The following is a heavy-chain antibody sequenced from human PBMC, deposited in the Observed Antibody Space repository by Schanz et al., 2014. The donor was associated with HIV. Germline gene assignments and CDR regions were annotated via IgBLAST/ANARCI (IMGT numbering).Heavy chain of an antibody. Sequence: QVQLVESGGGVVQPGRSLRLSCAASGFSFSNFGMHWVRQAPGKGLEWVAVIWYDGSNKYYADSVKGRFSISRDKSKNTLYLQMNRLRAEDTAVYYCAKDRRGGYQFLYGLDVWGQGTTVTVSS. CDR1: GFSFSNFG. V-gene: IGHV3-33*03. CDR3: AKDRRGGYQFLYGLDV. J-gene: IGHJ6*02. CDR2: IWYDGSNK. D-gene: IGHD2-2*01.